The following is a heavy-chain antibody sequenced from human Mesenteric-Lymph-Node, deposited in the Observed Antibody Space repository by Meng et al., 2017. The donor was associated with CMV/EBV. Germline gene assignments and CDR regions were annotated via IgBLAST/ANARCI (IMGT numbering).Heavy chain of an antibody. CDR2: LNPNTGDT. J-gene: IGHJ4*02. CDR1: GYPFTSYS. CDR3: ARGMATRPDYFDS. D-gene: IGHD5-24*01. Sequence: ASGYPFTSYSMHWVRQAPGQGLEWMGWLNPNTGDTNYAQNFRGWVTMTRDTSISTAYMELSRLKSDDTAVYYCARGMATRPDYFDSWGQGTLVTVSS. V-gene: IGHV1-2*04.